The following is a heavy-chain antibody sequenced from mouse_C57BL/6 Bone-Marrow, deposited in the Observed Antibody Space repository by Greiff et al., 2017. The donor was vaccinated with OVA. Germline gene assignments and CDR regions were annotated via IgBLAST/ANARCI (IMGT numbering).Heavy chain of an antibody. D-gene: IGHD1-1*01. V-gene: IGHV5-9*01. J-gene: IGHJ1*03. CDR3: ARQEDYYGSSYGYFDV. Sequence: EVQRVESGGGLVKPGGSLKLSCAASGFTFSSYTMSWVRQTPEKRLEWVATISGGGGNTYYPDSVTGRFTISRGNAKNTLYLQMSSLRSEDTALYYCARQEDYYGSSYGYFDVWGTGTTVTVSS. CDR1: GFTFSSYT. CDR2: ISGGGGNT.